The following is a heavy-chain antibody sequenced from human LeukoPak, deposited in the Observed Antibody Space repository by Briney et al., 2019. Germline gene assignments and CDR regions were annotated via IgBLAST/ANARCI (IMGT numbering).Heavy chain of an antibody. CDR2: IYSGGSA. CDR1: GFTVSSSY. V-gene: IGHV3-53*01. D-gene: IGHD5-18*01. Sequence: PGGSLRLSCAASGFTVSSSYMIWVRQAPGKGLEWVSVIYSGGSAFYADSVKGRFTMSRDISQNTLYLQMNGLRAEDTAVYYCARGGYSSGYQYYMDVWGKGTTVTISS. J-gene: IGHJ6*03. CDR3: ARGGYSSGYQYYMDV.